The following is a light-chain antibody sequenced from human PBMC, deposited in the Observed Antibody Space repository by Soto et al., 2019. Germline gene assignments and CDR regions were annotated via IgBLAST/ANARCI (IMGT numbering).Light chain of an antibody. V-gene: IGKV3-20*01. CDR2: GAS. CDR1: QSLTRN. Sequence: EIVMTQSPATLSVSPGERVTLSCRASQSLTRNLAWYQHKPGQSPRLLIYGASSRANGIPDRFSGSGSGTDFTLTISRLEPEDFAVYYCQQYGSSHPVTFGGGTKVDIK. J-gene: IGKJ4*01. CDR3: QQYGSSHPVT.